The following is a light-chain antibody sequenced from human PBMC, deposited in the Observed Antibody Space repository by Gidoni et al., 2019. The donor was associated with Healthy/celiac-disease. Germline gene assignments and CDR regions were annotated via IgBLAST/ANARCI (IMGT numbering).Light chain of an antibody. CDR1: SLRSYY. CDR3: NSRDSSGNHLI. Sequence: SSELTQDPAVSVALGQTVRITCQGDSLRSYYASWYQQKPGQAPVLVIYGKNNRPSGSPDRFSRSSSGNTASLTITGAQAEDEADYYCNSRDSSGNHLIFGGGTKLTVL. V-gene: IGLV3-19*01. J-gene: IGLJ2*01. CDR2: GKN.